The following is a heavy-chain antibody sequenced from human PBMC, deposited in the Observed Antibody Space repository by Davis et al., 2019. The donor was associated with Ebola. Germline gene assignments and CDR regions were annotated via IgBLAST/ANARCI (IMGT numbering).Heavy chain of an antibody. J-gene: IGHJ5*02. CDR2: IKQDGSEK. D-gene: IGHD1-26*01. CDR1: GFTFSSYS. Sequence: GESLKISCAASGFTFSSYSMNWVRQAPGKGLEWVANIKQDGSEKYYADSVKGRFTISRDNSKNTLYLQMNSLRAEDTAVYYCARSGSYYAGGFDPWGQGTLVTVSS. V-gene: IGHV3-7*03. CDR3: ARSGSYYAGGFDP.